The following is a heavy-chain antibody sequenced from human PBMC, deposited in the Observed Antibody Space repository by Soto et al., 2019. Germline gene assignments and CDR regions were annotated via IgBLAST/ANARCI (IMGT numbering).Heavy chain of an antibody. CDR1: GYTFTGYF. J-gene: IGHJ5*02. CDR3: ARVASWAARDWFGP. Sequence: QVQLVQSGAEVKKPGASVKVSCMASGYTFTGYFIHWVREVPGQGLEYMGWINPNPGGTDYAQKFQGRVTMTRDTSISTVFMEMKRLTSDDTAVYYCARVASWAARDWFGPWGQGTLVTVSS. CDR2: INPNPGGT. V-gene: IGHV1-2*02. D-gene: IGHD2-15*01.